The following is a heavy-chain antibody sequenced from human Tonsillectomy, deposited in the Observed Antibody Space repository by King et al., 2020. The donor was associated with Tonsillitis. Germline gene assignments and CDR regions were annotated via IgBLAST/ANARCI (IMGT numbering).Heavy chain of an antibody. CDR1: GGSFSGYY. CDR3: ARGSWYYFDY. V-gene: IGHV4-34*01. Sequence: VQLPQWGAGLLKPSETLSLTCAVYGGSFSGYYWSWIRQPPGKGLEWIGEINHSGSTNYNPSLKSRVTISVDTSKNQFSLKLSSVTAADTAVYYCARGSWYYFDYWGQGTLVTVSS. J-gene: IGHJ4*02. CDR2: INHSGST.